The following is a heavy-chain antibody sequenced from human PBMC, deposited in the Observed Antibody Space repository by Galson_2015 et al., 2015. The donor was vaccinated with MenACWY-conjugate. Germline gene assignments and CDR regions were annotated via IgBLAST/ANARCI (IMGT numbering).Heavy chain of an antibody. Sequence: SLRLSCAASGFTFSNYVMYWVRQAPGKGLEYVSVISGDGGSIDYADSVKGRFTISRDNPQNTLYLQMGSLRVEDMAVYFCARMSGTSGPYYAMDVWGQGTTVTVSS. D-gene: IGHD2-15*01. CDR3: ARMSGTSGPYYAMDV. CDR2: ISGDGGSI. J-gene: IGHJ6*02. V-gene: IGHV3-64*02. CDR1: GFTFSNYV.